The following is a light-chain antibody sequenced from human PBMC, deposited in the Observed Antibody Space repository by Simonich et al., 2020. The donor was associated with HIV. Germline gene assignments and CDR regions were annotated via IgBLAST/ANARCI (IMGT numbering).Light chain of an antibody. CDR3: AAWDDSLSVV. CDR2: RSN. CDR1: SSNIVSNT. J-gene: IGLJ2*01. V-gene: IGLV1-47*01. Sequence: QSVLTQPPSASGTPGQRVTISCSGSSSNIVSNTVNWYHQLPGTAPKLLIYRSNQRPSGVPDRFSGSKSGPSASLAISGLRSEDEADYYCAAWDDSLSVVFGGGTKLTVL.